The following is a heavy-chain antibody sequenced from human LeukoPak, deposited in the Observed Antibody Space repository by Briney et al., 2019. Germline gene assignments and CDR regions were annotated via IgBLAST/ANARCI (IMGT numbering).Heavy chain of an antibody. J-gene: IGHJ4*02. Sequence: ASVKVFCKASGYTFTSYDINWVRQATGQGLEWMGWMNPNSGSTGYAQKFRGRVTMTRNTSISTAYMELSSLRSEDTAVYYCARGYFDWLLPPSFDYWGQGTLVTASS. V-gene: IGHV1-8*01. D-gene: IGHD3-9*01. CDR3: ARGYFDWLLPPSFDY. CDR1: GYTFTSYD. CDR2: MNPNSGST.